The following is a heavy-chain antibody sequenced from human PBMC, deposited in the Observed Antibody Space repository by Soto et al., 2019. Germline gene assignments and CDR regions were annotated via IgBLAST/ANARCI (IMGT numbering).Heavy chain of an antibody. J-gene: IGHJ4*02. CDR1: GGSISSYY. D-gene: IGHD2-21*01. CDR3: ARGKIPSGYFDY. Sequence: SETLSLTCTVSGGSISSYYWSWIRQPPGKGLEWIGYFSYSGTTSYKPSLRSRVSISLDTSKSQFFLKLTSLTAADTAVYYCARGKIPSGYFDYWGQGLLVTVSS. CDR2: FSYSGTT. V-gene: IGHV4-59*01.